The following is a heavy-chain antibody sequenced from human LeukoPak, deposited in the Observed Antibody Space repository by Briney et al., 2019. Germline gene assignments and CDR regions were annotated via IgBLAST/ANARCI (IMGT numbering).Heavy chain of an antibody. CDR2: IRYDGSNK. D-gene: IGHD4-17*01. Sequence: GGSLRLSCAASGFTFSSYGMHWVRQPPGKGLEWVAFIRYDGSNKYYADSVKGRFTISRDNSRDTLRLQMNSLRAEDTAVYYWSKDNYYYRDYDGGDYWGQGTLVTVSS. V-gene: IGHV3-30*02. J-gene: IGHJ4*02. CDR1: GFTFSSYG. CDR3: SKDNYYYRDYDGGDY.